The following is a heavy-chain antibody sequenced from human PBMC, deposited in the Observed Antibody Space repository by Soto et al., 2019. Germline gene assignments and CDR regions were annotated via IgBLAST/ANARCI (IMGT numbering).Heavy chain of an antibody. CDR2: IYYSGST. CDR3: ARETVTTEGDYYYYGMDV. Sequence: LSETLSLTCTVSGGSISSGDYYWSWIRQPPGKGLEWIGYIYYSGSTYYNPSLKSRVTISVDTSKNQFSLKLSSVTAADTAVYYCARETVTTEGDYYYYGMDVWGQGTTVTVSS. J-gene: IGHJ6*02. CDR1: GGSISSGDYY. V-gene: IGHV4-30-4*01. D-gene: IGHD4-4*01.